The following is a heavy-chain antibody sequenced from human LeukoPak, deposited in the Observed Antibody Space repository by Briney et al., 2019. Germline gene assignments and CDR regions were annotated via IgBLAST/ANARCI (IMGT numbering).Heavy chain of an antibody. Sequence: GGSLRLSCAASGFTFSSYWMHWVRQAPGKGLVWVSRINSDGSSTSYADSVKGRFTISRDNFKNTLYLQMNSLRAEDTAVYYCAKGDLKVGSLRRGAFDIWGQGTMVTVSS. CDR1: GFTFSSYW. CDR2: INSDGSST. V-gene: IGHV3-74*01. CDR3: AKGDLKVGSLRRGAFDI. D-gene: IGHD6-13*01. J-gene: IGHJ3*02.